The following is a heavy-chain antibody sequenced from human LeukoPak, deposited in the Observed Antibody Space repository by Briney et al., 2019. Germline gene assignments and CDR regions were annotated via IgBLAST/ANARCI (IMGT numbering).Heavy chain of an antibody. V-gene: IGHV4-59*08. D-gene: IGHD5-12*01. Sequence: SETLSLTCTVSGGSIRSYYWSWVRQPPGKGLEWIGYISDSGSTNYSPSLKSRVTILVDTSKNRFSLKLSSVTAADTAVYFCARRGRAAGNYGGYDYWFFDHWGQGTLVTVSS. CDR2: ISDSGST. CDR3: ARRGRAAGNYGGYDYWFFDH. J-gene: IGHJ4*02. CDR1: GGSIRSYY.